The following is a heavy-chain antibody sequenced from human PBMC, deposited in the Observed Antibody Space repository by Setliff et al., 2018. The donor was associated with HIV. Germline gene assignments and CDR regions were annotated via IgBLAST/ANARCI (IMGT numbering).Heavy chain of an antibody. Sequence: PSETLSLTCAVSGYSISTAYYWAWIRQPPGKGLEWIGGVHHSGSTHYNPSLRSRVTISPQTSKNKFSLELTSVTAADTAVYYCARGTDNGDAFQIWGQGTLVTVSS. CDR3: ARGTDNGDAFQI. V-gene: IGHV4-38-2*01. D-gene: IGHD2-8*01. CDR1: GYSISTAYY. CDR2: VHHSGST. J-gene: IGHJ3*02.